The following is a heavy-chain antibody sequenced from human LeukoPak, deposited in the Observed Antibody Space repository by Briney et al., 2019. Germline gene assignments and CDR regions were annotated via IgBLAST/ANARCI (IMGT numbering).Heavy chain of an antibody. Sequence: GSSVKVSCKASGGTFSSYAISWVRQAPGQGLEWMGGIIPIIGTANYAQKFQGRVTITADESTSTAYMELSSLRSEDTAVYYSAGRDGYPTVEYFDYWGQGTLVTVSS. J-gene: IGHJ4*02. CDR1: GGTFSSYA. D-gene: IGHD5-24*01. V-gene: IGHV1-69*01. CDR2: IIPIIGTA. CDR3: AGRDGYPTVEYFDY.